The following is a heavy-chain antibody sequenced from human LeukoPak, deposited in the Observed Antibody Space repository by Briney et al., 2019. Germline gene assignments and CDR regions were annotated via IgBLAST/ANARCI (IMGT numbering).Heavy chain of an antibody. J-gene: IGHJ6*03. CDR2: IYYSGST. V-gene: IGHV4-59*01. CDR1: GGSISSYY. Sequence: SETLSLTCTVSGGSISSYYWSWIRQPPGKGLEWIGYIYYSGSTNYNPSLKSRVTISVDTSKHQFSLKLSSVTAADTAVYYCARLGAVAGNYYYYYMDVWGKGTTVTVSS. D-gene: IGHD6-19*01. CDR3: ARLGAVAGNYYYYYMDV.